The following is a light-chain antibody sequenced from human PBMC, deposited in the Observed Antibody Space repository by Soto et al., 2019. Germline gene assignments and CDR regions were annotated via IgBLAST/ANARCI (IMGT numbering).Light chain of an antibody. CDR1: QSVSRN. CDR3: QQYNHWPLYT. V-gene: IGKV3-15*01. J-gene: IGKJ2*01. Sequence: EVVMTQSPATLSVYPGERATLSCRASQSVSRNLAWYQQIPGRAPRLLIYDASTMATNIPTWFSGRGSGTECTLTISSLQSEDVEVSYSQQYNHWPLYTFGQGTKLEIK. CDR2: DAS.